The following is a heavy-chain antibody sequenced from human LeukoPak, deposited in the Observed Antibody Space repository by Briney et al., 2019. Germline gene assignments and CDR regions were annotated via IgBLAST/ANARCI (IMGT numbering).Heavy chain of an antibody. CDR1: GYTFTGYY. Sequence: RASVTVSCKASGYTFTGYYMHWVRQAPGQGLEWMGWINPNSGGTNYAQKFQGRVTMTRDTSISTAYMELSRLRSDDTAVYYCARGLLATARSKDYWGQGTLVTVSS. CDR2: INPNSGGT. V-gene: IGHV1-2*02. D-gene: IGHD5-12*01. CDR3: ARGLLATARSKDY. J-gene: IGHJ4*02.